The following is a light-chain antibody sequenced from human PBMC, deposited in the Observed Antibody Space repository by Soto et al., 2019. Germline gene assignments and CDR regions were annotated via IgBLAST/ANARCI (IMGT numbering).Light chain of an antibody. Sequence: SYELTQPPSVSVSPGQTASITCSGYKLGDKYACWYQQKPGQSPVLVIYQDSKRPSGIPERFSASNSGNTATLTISGTQAMDEADYYCQAWDSSTGVFGGGTKLTVL. V-gene: IGLV3-1*01. CDR2: QDS. CDR1: KLGDKY. CDR3: QAWDSSTGV. J-gene: IGLJ2*01.